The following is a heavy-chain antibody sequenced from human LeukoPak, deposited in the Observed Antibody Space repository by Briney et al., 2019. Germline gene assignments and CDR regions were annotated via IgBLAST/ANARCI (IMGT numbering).Heavy chain of an antibody. CDR2: ISQDGSET. Sequence: TGGSLRLSCAASGFTFNSFFLNWVRLTPGRELEWVACISQDGSETFYMDSVRGRFIIPRDNTKNSLYLQMDSLRAEDTAVYFCVRDLGHSRHYFEYWGQGALVTVSS. D-gene: IGHD7-27*01. CDR3: VRDLGHSRHYFEY. V-gene: IGHV3-7*01. CDR1: GFTFNSFF. J-gene: IGHJ4*02.